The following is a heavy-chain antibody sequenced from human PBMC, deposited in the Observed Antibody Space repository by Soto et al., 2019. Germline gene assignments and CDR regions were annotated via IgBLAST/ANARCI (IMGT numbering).Heavy chain of an antibody. CDR2: TYYRSKWYY. V-gene: IGHV6-1*01. CDR1: GDSVSSNSAG. D-gene: IGHD1-26*01. CDR3: ARGEQYSGRIFDY. J-gene: IGHJ4*01. Sequence: SQTLSLTCAITGDSVSSNSAGWSRVRQSPSRGLGWLGRTYYRSKWYYEYAVSVRGRITINPDTSKNQYSLQLNSVTPEDTAVYFCARGEQYSGRIFDYWGQGTLVTVSS.